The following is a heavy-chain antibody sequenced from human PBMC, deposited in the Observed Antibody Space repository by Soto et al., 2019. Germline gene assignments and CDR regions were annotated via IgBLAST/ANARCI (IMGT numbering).Heavy chain of an antibody. V-gene: IGHV1-18*04. J-gene: IGHJ4*02. CDR2: ISAYNGNT. D-gene: IGHD2-2*01. Sequence: ASVKVSCKASGYTFTSYYMHWVRQAPGQGLEWMGWISAYNGNTNYAQKLQGRVTMTTDTSTSTAYMELRSLRSDDTAVYYCARDSKKYQPAASGYWGQGPLVTVSS. CDR3: ARDSKKYQPAASGY. CDR1: GYTFTSYY.